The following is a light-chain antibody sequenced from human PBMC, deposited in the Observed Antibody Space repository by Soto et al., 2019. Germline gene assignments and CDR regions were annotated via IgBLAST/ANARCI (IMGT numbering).Light chain of an antibody. J-gene: IGLJ2*01. V-gene: IGLV1-40*01. Sequence: QSVLTQPPSVSGAPGQTVTISCTGSSSNIGAGYVVHWYQQLPGTALKLLIYGNSNRPSGVPDRFSGSKSGTSVSLAITGLQAEDEAHYYCQSYDSSLRVVVFGGGTKLTVL. CDR2: GNS. CDR1: SSNIGAGYV. CDR3: QSYDSSLRVVV.